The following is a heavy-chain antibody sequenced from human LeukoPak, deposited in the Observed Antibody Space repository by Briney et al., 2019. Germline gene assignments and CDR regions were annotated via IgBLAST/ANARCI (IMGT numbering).Heavy chain of an antibody. D-gene: IGHD6-13*01. CDR1: GFTFSSYD. CDR3: ARGKRYSSSWFYNRFDP. V-gene: IGHV3-13*01. J-gene: IGHJ5*02. CDR2: IGTTGDT. Sequence: PGGSLRLSCEVSGFTFSSYDMHWVRQTTGKGLEWVSGIGTTGDTHYPDSVKGRFTVSRENAKNSLYLQTNSLRAGDTAVYYCARGKRYSSSWFYNRFDPWGQGTLVTVSS.